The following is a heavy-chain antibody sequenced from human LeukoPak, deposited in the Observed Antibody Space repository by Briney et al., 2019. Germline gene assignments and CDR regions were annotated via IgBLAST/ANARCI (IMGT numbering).Heavy chain of an antibody. CDR3: AREAAVGCDYYILYFDS. J-gene: IGHJ4*02. V-gene: IGHV3-72*01. D-gene: IGHD2-21*01. Sequence: GGSLRLSRAASVFTFSDHFMDWVRQAPGKGREWVGRSRNKANSYSTAYTASVEGRFTISRDDSKNSVYLQMNSLKTESTAVYYCAREAAVGCDYYILYFDSWGQGALVTVSS. CDR1: VFTFSDHF. CDR2: SRNKANSYST.